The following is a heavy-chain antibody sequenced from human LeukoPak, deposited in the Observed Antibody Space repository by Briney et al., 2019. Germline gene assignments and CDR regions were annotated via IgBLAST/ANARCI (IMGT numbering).Heavy chain of an antibody. CDR2: IHPSGTL. J-gene: IGHJ4*02. CDR3: SRGLDSRKLGY. V-gene: IGHV4-31*03. Sequence: SETLSLTCTVSGASFSSGDQYWNWIRQSPGKGLECIGSIHPSGTLYNNPSLESRVTMSMDTSKNQFSLNLNSVTAADTAVYFCSRGLDSRKLGYWGQGTLVTVSS. D-gene: IGHD3-22*01. CDR1: GASFSSGDQY.